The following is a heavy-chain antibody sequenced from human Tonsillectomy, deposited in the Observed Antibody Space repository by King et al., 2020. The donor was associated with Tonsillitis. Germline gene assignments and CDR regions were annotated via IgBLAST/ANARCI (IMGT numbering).Heavy chain of an antibody. CDR3: AKDVRVGGYYGSGSYADY. D-gene: IGHD3-10*01. CDR1: GFTFSSYA. CDR2: ISGSGGST. Sequence: QLVQSGGGLVQPGGSLRLSCAASGFTFSSYAMSWVRQAPGKGLEWVSAISGSGGSTYYADSVKGRFTISRDNSKNTLYLQMNSLRDEDTAVYYCAKDVRVGGYYGSGSYADYWGQGTLVTVSS. V-gene: IGHV3-23*04. J-gene: IGHJ4*02.